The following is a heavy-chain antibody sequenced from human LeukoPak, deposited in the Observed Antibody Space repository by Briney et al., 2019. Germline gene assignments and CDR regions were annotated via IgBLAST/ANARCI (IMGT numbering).Heavy chain of an antibody. Sequence: SETLSLTCTVSGGSISSGGYYWSWIRQHPGKGLEWIGYIYYSGSTYYNPSLKSRVTISVDTSKNQFSLKLRSVTAADTAVYFCARRGPGATVDYWGQGTLVTVSS. V-gene: IGHV4-31*03. CDR1: GGSISSGGYY. CDR2: IYYSGST. D-gene: IGHD4/OR15-4a*01. CDR3: ARRGPGATVDY. J-gene: IGHJ4*02.